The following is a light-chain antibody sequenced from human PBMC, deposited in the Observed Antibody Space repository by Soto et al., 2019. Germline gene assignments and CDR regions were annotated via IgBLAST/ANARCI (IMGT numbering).Light chain of an antibody. CDR3: SSFTSRFNFV. CDR1: RSDVGAYNY. Sequence: QSALPHPASVSWSPGHSISISCTGTRSDVGAYNYVSWYQQHPGKAPKLMISEVTNRPSGVSDRFSGSKSGNTASLTISGLQAEEEADYYCSSFTSRFNFVFGTGTKVTVL. J-gene: IGLJ1*01. CDR2: EVT. V-gene: IGLV2-14*01.